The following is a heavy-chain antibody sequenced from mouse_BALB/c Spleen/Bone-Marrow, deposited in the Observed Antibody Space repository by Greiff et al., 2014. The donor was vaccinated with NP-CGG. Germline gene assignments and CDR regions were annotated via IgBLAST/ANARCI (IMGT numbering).Heavy chain of an antibody. Sequence: VQLQQSGAELMKPGASVKISCKATGYTFSSYWMEWVKQRPGHGLEWIGEIVPGSGSSNYNEKFKGKATFTADTSSNTAYMQLSSLTSEDSDVYYSARRGVHYWYFDVWGAGTTVTVPS. CDR3: ARRGVHYWYFDV. J-gene: IGHJ1*01. V-gene: IGHV1-9*01. CDR2: IVPGSGSS. CDR1: GYTFSSYW.